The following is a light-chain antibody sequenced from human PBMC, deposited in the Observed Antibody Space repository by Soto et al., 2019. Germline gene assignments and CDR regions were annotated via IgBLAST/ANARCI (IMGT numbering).Light chain of an antibody. CDR3: QQYGSSPLT. CDR2: RAS. Sequence: EIVLTQSPGTLSLSPGEKATVSCRASQGVSNSYLAWYQQKPGQAPRLLIYRASSRATCIPDRFSGSGSGTDFTLTISRLEPEDFAVYYCQQYGSSPLTFGGGTKVEIK. V-gene: IGKV3-20*01. CDR1: QGVSNSY. J-gene: IGKJ4*01.